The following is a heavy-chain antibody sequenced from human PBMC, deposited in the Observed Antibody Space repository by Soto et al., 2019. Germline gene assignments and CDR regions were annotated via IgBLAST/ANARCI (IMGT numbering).Heavy chain of an antibody. CDR1: GFTFSTYS. CDR3: ARYDSSGYYWPYYYYGMAV. J-gene: IGHJ6*02. CDR2: ISSSSSYI. D-gene: IGHD3-22*01. Sequence: PGGSLRLSCATSGFTFSTYSMNWVRPAPGKGPEWVSSISSSSSYIYYADSVKGRFTISRDNAKNSLYLQMNSLRAEDTAVYYCARYDSSGYYWPYYYYGMAVWGQGTTVTVSS. V-gene: IGHV3-21*01.